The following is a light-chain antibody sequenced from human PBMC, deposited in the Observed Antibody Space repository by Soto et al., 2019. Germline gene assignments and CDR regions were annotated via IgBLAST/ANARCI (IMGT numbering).Light chain of an antibody. CDR2: GAF. V-gene: IGKV3-15*01. Sequence: DIVLTKSRVTPSRSAAKTVTRYCXASQSVRSNLAWYQQKPGQATSLLIYGAFTRATGIPARLSGTGSGTEFTLNISSLQYEDFALYYCQQYNEWPLTFGQGTKV. CDR1: QSVRSN. CDR3: QQYNEWPLT. J-gene: IGKJ1*01.